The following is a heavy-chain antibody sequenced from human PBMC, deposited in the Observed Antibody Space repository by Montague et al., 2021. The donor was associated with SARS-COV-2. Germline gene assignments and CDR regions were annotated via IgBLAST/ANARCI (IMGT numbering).Heavy chain of an antibody. Sequence: SLRLSCAASGFTFSSYDMHWVHQATGKGLEWVSAIGTAGDTYYPGSVKGRFTISRENAKNSLYLQMNSLRAGDTAVYYCARGYSSGYYYYFDYWGQGTLVTVSS. CDR3: ARGYSSGYYYYFDY. D-gene: IGHD3-22*01. CDR1: GFTFSSYD. V-gene: IGHV3-13*04. CDR2: IGTAGDT. J-gene: IGHJ4*02.